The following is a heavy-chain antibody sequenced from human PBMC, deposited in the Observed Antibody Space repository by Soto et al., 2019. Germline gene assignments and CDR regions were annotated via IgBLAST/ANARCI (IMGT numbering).Heavy chain of an antibody. J-gene: IGHJ6*02. D-gene: IGHD1-20*01. CDR1: GFTFSSYS. CDR2: ISGSGGST. CDR3: ASVQFNNWNYYYYGMDV. Sequence: GGSLRLSCAASGFTFSSYSMSWVRQAPGKGLEWVSAISGSGGSTYYADSVKGRFTISRDNSKNTLYLQMNSLRAEDTAVYYCASVQFNNWNYYYYGMDVWGQGTTVTVSS. V-gene: IGHV3-23*01.